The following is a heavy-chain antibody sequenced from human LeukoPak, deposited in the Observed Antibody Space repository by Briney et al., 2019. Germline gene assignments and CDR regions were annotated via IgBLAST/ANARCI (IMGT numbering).Heavy chain of an antibody. CDR3: ARDPYCRGIACSNFDY. D-gene: IGHD2-21*01. V-gene: IGHV3-49*04. J-gene: IGHJ4*02. CDR1: GFTFSSYA. CDR2: IRSKAYGGTS. Sequence: GGSLRLSCAASGFTFSSYAMSWVRQAPGKGLEWVGFIRSKAYGGTSEYGASVKGRFTISRDDSKSTAYLQMNSLKTEDAAVYYCARDPYCRGIACSNFDYWGQGTLVTVSS.